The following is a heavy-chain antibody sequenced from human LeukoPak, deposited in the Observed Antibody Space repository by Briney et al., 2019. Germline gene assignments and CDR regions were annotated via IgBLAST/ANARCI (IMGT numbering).Heavy chain of an antibody. CDR3: ARVDHTPVCFDY. V-gene: IGHV4-39*07. J-gene: IGHJ4*02. D-gene: IGHD1-14*01. CDR1: GGSISSGTYY. Sequence: SQTLSLTCTVSGGSISSGTYYWTWIRQPPGKGLEWIGTIYHSGSTYYNPSLKSRVTISVDTSKNQFSLKLNSVTAADTAVYCCARVDHTPVCFDYWGQGTLVTVSS. CDR2: IYHSGST.